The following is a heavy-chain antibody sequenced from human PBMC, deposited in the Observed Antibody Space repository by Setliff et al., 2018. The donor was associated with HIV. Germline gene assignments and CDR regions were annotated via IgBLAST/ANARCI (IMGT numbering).Heavy chain of an antibody. CDR3: ARGRGGSGWYIPSTGHAFDI. CDR2: IYHSGGT. J-gene: IGHJ3*02. V-gene: IGHV4-38-2*01. CDR1: GYSISSGYY. Sequence: PSETLSLTCAVSGYSISSGYYWGWIRQPPGRGLEWIGNIYHSGGTHYNPSLKSRVTISVDTSKNQFSLKLTSVTVADTAVYYCARGRGGSGWYIPSTGHAFDIWGRGTMVTVSS. D-gene: IGHD6-19*01.